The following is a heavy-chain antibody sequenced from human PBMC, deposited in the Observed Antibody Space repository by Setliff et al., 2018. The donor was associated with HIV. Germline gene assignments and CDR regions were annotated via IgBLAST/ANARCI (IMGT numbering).Heavy chain of an antibody. CDR3: ARARTPYYYDSSAYYFNYYYMDV. J-gene: IGHJ6*03. Sequence: SETLSLTCTVSGGSISSSYWSWIRQPPGKGLEWIGYIYYSGSTNYNPSLKSRVTISVDTSKNQFSLKLSSVTAADTAVYYCARARTPYYYDSSAYYFNYYYMDVWGKGTTVTV. CDR2: IYYSGST. CDR1: GGSISSSY. D-gene: IGHD3-22*01. V-gene: IGHV4-59*01.